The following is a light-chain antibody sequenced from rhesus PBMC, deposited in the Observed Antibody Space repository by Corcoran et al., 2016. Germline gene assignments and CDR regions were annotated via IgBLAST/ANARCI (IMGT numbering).Light chain of an antibody. J-gene: IGKJ2*01. Sequence: DIQVTQSPSSLSASVGDRVTITCRASEDINKNLNWYQQKPGKAPQLLVYKAATLQSGVPSRFSGSGSGTDYTFTISGLQSKDVSTYSWPHNHGFPYSFGQGTKVEI. V-gene: IGKV1-74*01. CDR1: EDINKN. CDR2: KAA. CDR3: PHNHGFPYS.